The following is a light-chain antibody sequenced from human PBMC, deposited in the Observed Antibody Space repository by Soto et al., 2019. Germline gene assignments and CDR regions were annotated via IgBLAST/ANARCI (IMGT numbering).Light chain of an antibody. CDR2: GAS. J-gene: IGKJ5*01. CDR1: QSLSSN. CDR3: KQYGSSSIT. Sequence: EIVLTQSPATLSVSPGERATLSCRASQSLSSNLAWYQQKPGQAPRLLIYGASSRATGIQDRFSGSGSGTDFTLTIRRLEPEDFAVYYCKQYGSSSITFGQGTRLEIK. V-gene: IGKV3-20*01.